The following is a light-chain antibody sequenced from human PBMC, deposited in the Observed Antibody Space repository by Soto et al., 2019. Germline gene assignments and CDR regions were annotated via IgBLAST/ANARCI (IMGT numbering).Light chain of an antibody. CDR2: EAS. Sequence: DIQMTQSPSTLSASVGDRFTITCRASQSITTWLAWYQQKSGKAPKLLIYEASSLRSGVPSRFSGSGSGTEFTLTISSLQPDDFATYYCQQYNSYSETFGQGTKVDIK. CDR1: QSITTW. J-gene: IGKJ1*01. CDR3: QQYNSYSET. V-gene: IGKV1-5*03.